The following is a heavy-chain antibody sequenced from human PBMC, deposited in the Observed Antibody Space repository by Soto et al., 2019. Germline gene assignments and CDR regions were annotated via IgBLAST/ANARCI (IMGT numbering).Heavy chain of an antibody. J-gene: IGHJ4*02. V-gene: IGHV3-33*01. Sequence: PGGSLRLSCAASEFTFSSYGMHWVRQAPGKGLEWVAVIWYDGSNKYYADSVKGRFTISRDNSKNTLYLQMNSLRAEDTAVYYCARDRMDCSGGSCYEFDIWGQGTLVTVSS. CDR1: EFTFSSYG. D-gene: IGHD2-15*01. CDR3: ARDRMDCSGGSCYEFDI. CDR2: IWYDGSNK.